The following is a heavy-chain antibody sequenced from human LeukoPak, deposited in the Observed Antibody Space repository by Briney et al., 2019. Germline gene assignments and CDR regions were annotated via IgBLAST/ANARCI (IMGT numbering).Heavy chain of an antibody. D-gene: IGHD3-10*01. CDR3: ARAPGLLWFGELSTTGNNWFDP. Sequence: ASVDVSCKASGYTFTSYAMNWVRQAPGQGLEWMGWINTNTGNPTYAQGFTGRFVFSLDTSVSTAYLQISSLKAEDTAVYYCARAPGLLWFGELSTTGNNWFDPWGQGTLVTVSS. CDR1: GYTFTSYA. CDR2: INTNTGNP. V-gene: IGHV7-4-1*02. J-gene: IGHJ5*02.